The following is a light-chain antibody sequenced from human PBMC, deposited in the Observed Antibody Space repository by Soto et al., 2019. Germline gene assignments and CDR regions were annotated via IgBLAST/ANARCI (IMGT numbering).Light chain of an antibody. CDR1: QSVSSSY. CDR2: GAS. Sequence: DIVMTQSPATLSVSPGDRATISCRASQSVSSSYLSWYQQQPGHAPRLLIYGASTRPTGLSTRFSGSASGTYFPLTISILQHEYFAVYYCQQDSNSLTFGQGTRLEIK. V-gene: IGKV3D-7*01. CDR3: QQDSNSLT. J-gene: IGKJ5*01.